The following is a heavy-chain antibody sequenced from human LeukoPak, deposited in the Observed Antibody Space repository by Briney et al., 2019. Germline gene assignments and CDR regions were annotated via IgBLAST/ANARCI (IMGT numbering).Heavy chain of an antibody. CDR1: GYTFTSYD. J-gene: IGHJ6*02. CDR3: ARAGDYDSSGYYIYYYYGMDV. Sequence: ASVKVSCKASGYTFTSYDINWVRQATGQGLEWMGWMNPNSGNTGYAQKFQGRVTMTRNTSISTAYMEPSSLRSEDTAVYYCARAGDYDSSGYYIYYYYGMDVWGQGTTVTVSS. CDR2: MNPNSGNT. V-gene: IGHV1-8*01. D-gene: IGHD3-22*01.